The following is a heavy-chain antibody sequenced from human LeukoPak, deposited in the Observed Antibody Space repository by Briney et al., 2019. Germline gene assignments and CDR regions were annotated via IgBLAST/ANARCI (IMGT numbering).Heavy chain of an antibody. J-gene: IGHJ4*02. CDR1: GYTFTDYF. CDR2: IDPNNGGT. V-gene: IGHV1-2*02. CDR3: ARWRGYSSGWSGPFDD. Sequence: ASVKVSCKASGYTFTDYFMHWVRQAPGQGLEWMGWIDPNNGGTNYPPNFQGTVTKTSETPISTGYMELSRLTYDDTPFYYCARWRGYSSGWSGPFDDWGQGTLVTVSS. D-gene: IGHD6-19*01.